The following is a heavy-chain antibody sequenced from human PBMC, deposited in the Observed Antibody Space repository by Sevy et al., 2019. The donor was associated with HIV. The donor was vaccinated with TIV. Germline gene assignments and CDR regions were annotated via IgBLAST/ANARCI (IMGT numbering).Heavy chain of an antibody. J-gene: IGHJ4*02. CDR2: ISSSGSTI. CDR1: GFTFSDYY. CDR3: ARSMPLNRGWPIPPDY. D-gene: IGHD6-19*01. V-gene: IGHV3-11*01. Sequence: GGSLRLSCAASGFTFSDYYMSWIRQAPGKGLEWVSYISSSGSTIYYADSVKGRFTISRDNAKNSLYLQMNSLRAEDTAVYYCARSMPLNRGWPIPPDYWGQGTLVTVSS.